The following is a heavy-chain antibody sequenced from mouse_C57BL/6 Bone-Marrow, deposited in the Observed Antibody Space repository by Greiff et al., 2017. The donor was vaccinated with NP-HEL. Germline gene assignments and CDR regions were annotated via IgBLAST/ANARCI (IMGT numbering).Heavy chain of an antibody. CDR3: ASIEGEAHWYFDV. J-gene: IGHJ1*03. CDR2: IYPGSGST. V-gene: IGHV1-55*01. CDR1: GYTFTSYW. Sequence: QVQLQQSGAELVKPGASVKMSCKASGYTFTSYWITWVKQRPGQGLEWIGDIYPGSGSTNYNEKFKSKATLTVDTSSSTAYMQLSSLTSEDSAVYYCASIEGEAHWYFDVWGTGTTVTVSS. D-gene: IGHD2-12*01.